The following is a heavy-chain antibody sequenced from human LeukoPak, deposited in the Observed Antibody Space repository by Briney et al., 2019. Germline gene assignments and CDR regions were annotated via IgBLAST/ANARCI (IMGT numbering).Heavy chain of an antibody. CDR3: ATKQWLAPPPDS. D-gene: IGHD6-19*01. CDR2: INTDGTVT. J-gene: IGHJ4*02. V-gene: IGHV3-74*01. Sequence: GGSLRLSCAASGFTFTDYWMSWVRQAPGKGLESVSRINTDGTVTTYADSVKGRFTVSRDNADNTMFLQMNSVRDEDTAVYYCATKQWLAPPPDSWGQGTPVTVSS. CDR1: GFTFTDYW.